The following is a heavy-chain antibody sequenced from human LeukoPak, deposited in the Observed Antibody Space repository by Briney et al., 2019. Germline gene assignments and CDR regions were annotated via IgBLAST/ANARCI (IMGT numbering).Heavy chain of an antibody. J-gene: IGHJ4*02. CDR1: GFVFSSYA. D-gene: IGHD6-13*01. CDR3: AKDRYSSSSTFTINPFDY. CDR2: ISHDGINE. Sequence: PGGSLRLSCAASGFVFSSYAMHWVRQAPGKGLEGVAVISHDGINEYYADSVKGRFTISRDNSKSTLDLQMNSLRVEDTAVYYCAKDRYSSSSTFTINPFDYWGQGILVTVSS. V-gene: IGHV3-30-3*01.